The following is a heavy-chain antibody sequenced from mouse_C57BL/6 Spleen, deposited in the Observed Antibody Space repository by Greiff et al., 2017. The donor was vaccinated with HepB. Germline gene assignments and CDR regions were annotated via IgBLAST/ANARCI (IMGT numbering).Heavy chain of an antibody. CDR1: GYTFTSYW. J-gene: IGHJ2*01. CDR3: ARRRDYDESLYYFDY. Sequence: QVQLQQPGAELVMPGASVKLSCKASGYTFTSYWMHWVKQRPGQGLEWIGEIDPSDSYTNYNQKFKGKSTLTVDKSSSTAYMQLSSLTSEDSAVYYCARRRDYDESLYYFDYWGQGTTLTVSS. V-gene: IGHV1-69*01. D-gene: IGHD2-4*01. CDR2: IDPSDSYT.